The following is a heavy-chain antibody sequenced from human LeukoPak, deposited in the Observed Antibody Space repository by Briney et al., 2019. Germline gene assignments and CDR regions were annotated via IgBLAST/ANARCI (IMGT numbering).Heavy chain of an antibody. CDR3: ARDWAPSRSHSSGWYDWFDP. D-gene: IGHD6-19*01. CDR1: GYTFTHYG. J-gene: IGHJ5*02. V-gene: IGHV1-18*01. CDR2: ISAYNCNT. Sequence: GSVTVSCQASGYTFTHYGIRWVRPAPGKGLEWVGWISAYNCNTNYAQKLHGRVTMTTDTSTSTAYMELRSLRSDDTAVYYCARDWAPSRSHSSGWYDWFDPWGQGTLVTVSS.